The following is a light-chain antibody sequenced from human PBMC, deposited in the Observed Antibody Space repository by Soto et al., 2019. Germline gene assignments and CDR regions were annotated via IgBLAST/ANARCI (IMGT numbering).Light chain of an antibody. Sequence: IVCTLCSVTLYFAPVERATLSCRASQSVSSYSAWYQHKPSQAPGLLIYDASNRATGIPARFRCSGSGTDFTLTISSLEPEDFAVYYCQQRINWPPITFGQGTRLEIK. V-gene: IGKV3-11*01. CDR3: QQRINWPPIT. CDR1: QSVSSY. CDR2: DAS. J-gene: IGKJ5*01.